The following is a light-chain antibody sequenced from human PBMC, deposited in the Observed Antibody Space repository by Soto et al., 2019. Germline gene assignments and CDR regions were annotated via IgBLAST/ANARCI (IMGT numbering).Light chain of an antibody. Sequence: QAVVTQEPSLTVSPGGTVTLTCASSTGAVTSGNYPNRFQQKPGQAPRGLIYSTSNKHPWTPARFPGSLLGGKTALTLSGGEPGDEADYYCLLFHDDAWVFGGGTKVTVL. CDR1: TGAVTSGNY. V-gene: IGLV7-43*01. J-gene: IGLJ3*02. CDR2: STS. CDR3: LLFHDDAWV.